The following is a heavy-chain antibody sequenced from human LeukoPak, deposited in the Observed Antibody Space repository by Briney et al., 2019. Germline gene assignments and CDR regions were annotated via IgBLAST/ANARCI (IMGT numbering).Heavy chain of an antibody. CDR1: GYTFTGYY. D-gene: IGHD2-15*01. CDR2: INPNSGGT. Sequence: EASVKVSCKASGYTFTGYYMHRVRQAPGQGLEWMGWINPNSGGTNYAQKFQGRVTMTRDTSISTAYMELSRLRSDDTAVYYCARDPLSSGGSCYDYWGQGTLVTVSS. J-gene: IGHJ4*02. CDR3: ARDPLSSGGSCYDY. V-gene: IGHV1-2*02.